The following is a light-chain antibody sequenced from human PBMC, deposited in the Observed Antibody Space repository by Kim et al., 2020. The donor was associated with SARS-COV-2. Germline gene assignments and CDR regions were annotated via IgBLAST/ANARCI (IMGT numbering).Light chain of an antibody. V-gene: IGLV2-8*01. CDR1: SSYVGDYNS. J-gene: IGLJ1*01. CDR2: EVS. CDR3: SSYGGTNNYYV. Sequence: QSVTVSCTGTSSYVGDYNSVSWYQQYPGKTPKLFIYEVSKRPSGVPDRFSGSKSDNTASLAVSGLQAEDEADYFCSSYGGTNNYYVFVTGTKVTVL.